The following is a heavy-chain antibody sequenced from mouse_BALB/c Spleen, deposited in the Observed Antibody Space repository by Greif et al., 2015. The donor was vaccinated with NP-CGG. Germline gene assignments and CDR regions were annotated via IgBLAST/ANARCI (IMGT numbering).Heavy chain of an antibody. V-gene: IGHV2-9*02. Sequence: VQLQQSGPGLVAPSQSLSITCTVSGFSLTSYGVHWVRQPPGKGLEWLGVIWAGGSTNYNSALMSRLSISKDNSKSXVFLKMNSLQTDDTAMYYCARDPMITTRGYYYAMDYWGQGTSVTVSS. CDR1: GFSLTSYG. J-gene: IGHJ4*01. CDR2: IWAGGST. CDR3: ARDPMITTRGYYYAMDY. D-gene: IGHD2-4*01.